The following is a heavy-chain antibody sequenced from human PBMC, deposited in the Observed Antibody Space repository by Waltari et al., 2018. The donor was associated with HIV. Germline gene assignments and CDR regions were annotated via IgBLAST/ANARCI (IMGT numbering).Heavy chain of an antibody. D-gene: IGHD3-10*01. CDR1: NFTISHRP. CDR3: ATGVRYYGP. J-gene: IGHJ5*02. CDR2: IYPDDTT. Sequence: EVLLTESGGRLIQTGGSLGLSCVASNFTISHRPVTWVRQASGGPLEGLSVIYPDDTTHYADSVRGRFTISRVRSRTSVLLLMNGLFADDTAIYYCATGVRYYGPWGQGTRVTVSS. V-gene: IGHV3-53*01.